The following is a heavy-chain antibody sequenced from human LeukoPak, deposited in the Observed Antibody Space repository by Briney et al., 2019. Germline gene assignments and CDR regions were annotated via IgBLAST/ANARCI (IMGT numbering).Heavy chain of an antibody. V-gene: IGHV1-8*01. CDR3: ARAYCTNGVCYTHHDY. Sequence: ASVKVSCKASGYTFTSYDINWVRQATGQGLEWMGWMNPNSGNTGYAQKFQGRVTITRNTSISTAYMELSSLRSEDTAVYYCARAYCTNGVCYTHHDYWGQGTLVTVSS. CDR2: MNPNSGNT. D-gene: IGHD2-8*01. CDR1: GYTFTSYD. J-gene: IGHJ4*02.